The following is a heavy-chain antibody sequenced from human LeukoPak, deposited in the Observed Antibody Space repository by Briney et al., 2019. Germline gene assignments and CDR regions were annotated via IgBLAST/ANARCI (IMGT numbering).Heavy chain of an antibody. CDR1: GFTFDDYA. Sequence: GRSLRLSCAASGFTFDDYAMHWVRQAPGKGLEWVSGISWNSGSIGYADSVKGRFTISRDNAKNSLYLQMNSLRAEDMALYYCAKSVDDFWSSDAFDIWGQGTMVTVSS. CDR3: AKSVDDFWSSDAFDI. D-gene: IGHD3-3*01. J-gene: IGHJ3*02. V-gene: IGHV3-9*03. CDR2: ISWNSGSI.